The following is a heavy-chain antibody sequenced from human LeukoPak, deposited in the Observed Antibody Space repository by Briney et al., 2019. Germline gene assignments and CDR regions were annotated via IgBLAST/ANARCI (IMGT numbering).Heavy chain of an antibody. CDR2: IYDSGNA. J-gene: IGHJ4*02. CDR1: GGSITSSAYS. V-gene: IGHV4-39*01. CDR3: ARQYGPGYSSTWHFDH. Sequence: SETLSLTCTVSGGSITSSAYSWGWIRQPPGKGLDWIGNIYDSGNAYYNPSLKSRVTISGDTSKNQFSLKMNSVTAADTAVYYCARQYGPGYSSTWHFDHWGQGTLVTVSS. D-gene: IGHD6-13*01.